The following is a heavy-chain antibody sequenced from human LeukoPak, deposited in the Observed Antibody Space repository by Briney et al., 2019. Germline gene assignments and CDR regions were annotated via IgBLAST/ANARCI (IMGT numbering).Heavy chain of an antibody. CDR1: GFTFSSYA. CDR2: ISYDGSNK. D-gene: IGHD3-9*01. J-gene: IGHJ4*02. V-gene: IGHV3-30*04. CDR3: ARDREYDILTGYLYFDY. Sequence: PGGSLRLSCAASGFTFSSYAMHWVRQAPGKGLEWVAVISYDGSNKYYADSVKGRFTISRDNSKNTLCLQMNSLRAEDTAVYYCARDREYDILTGYLYFDYWGQGTLVTVSS.